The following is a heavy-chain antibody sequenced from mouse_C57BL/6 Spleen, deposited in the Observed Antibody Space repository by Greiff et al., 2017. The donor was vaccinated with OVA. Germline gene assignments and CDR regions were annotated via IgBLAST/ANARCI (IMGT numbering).Heavy chain of an antibody. CDR1: GYTFTSYT. CDR3: ARSDDSLAY. Sequence: VKLVESGAELARPGASVKMSCKASGYTFTSYTMHWVKQRPGQGLEWIGYINPSSGYTKYNQKFKDKATLTADKSSSTAYMQLSSLTSEDSAVYYCARSDDSLAYWGQGTLVTVSA. CDR2: INPSSGYT. J-gene: IGHJ3*01. D-gene: IGHD2-4*01. V-gene: IGHV1-4*01.